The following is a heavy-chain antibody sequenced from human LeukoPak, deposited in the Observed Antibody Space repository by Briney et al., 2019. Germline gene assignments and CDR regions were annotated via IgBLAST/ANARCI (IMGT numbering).Heavy chain of an antibody. J-gene: IGHJ5*02. CDR3: AGHKDDFRVGGWFDR. CDR2: ISASGST. V-gene: IGHV4-4*09. Sequence: SETLSLTCTVSGVSISSYYWSWIRQPPGKGLEWIGYISASGSTKHNPSLGSRISISLDTSKNQVSLNLRSATAADTAVYYWAGHKDDFRVGGWFDRWGQGILVTASS. D-gene: IGHD3-3*01. CDR1: GVSISSYY.